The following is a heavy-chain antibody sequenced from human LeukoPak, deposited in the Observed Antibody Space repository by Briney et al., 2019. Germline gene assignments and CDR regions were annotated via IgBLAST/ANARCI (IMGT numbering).Heavy chain of an antibody. CDR1: GGSISSYY. V-gene: IGHV4-59*08. CDR2: IYYSGST. J-gene: IGHJ4*02. CDR3: ARGRRTAVVTDFDY. Sequence: SETLSLTCTVSGGSISSYYWSWIRQPPGKGLEWIGYIYYSGSTNYNPSLKSRVTISVDTSKNQFSLKLSSVTAADTAVYYCARGRRTAVVTDFDYWGQGTLVTVSS. D-gene: IGHD2-21*02.